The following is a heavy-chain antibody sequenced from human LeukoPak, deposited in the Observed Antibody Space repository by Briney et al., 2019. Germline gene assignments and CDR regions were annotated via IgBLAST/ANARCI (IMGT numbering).Heavy chain of an antibody. CDR3: AKEGRGIAVAPTCYFDY. V-gene: IGHV3-23*01. CDR2: IGGSGDNT. CDR1: GFTLSNYA. D-gene: IGHD6-19*01. J-gene: IGHJ4*02. Sequence: GGSLRLSCAASGFTLSNYAVSSVRQAAGKGMEWVPAIGGSGDNTYYADSVNGRFTISRDNARNTLYLQMNSLGAEDTAVYYCAKEGRGIAVAPTCYFDYWGQGTLVTVSS.